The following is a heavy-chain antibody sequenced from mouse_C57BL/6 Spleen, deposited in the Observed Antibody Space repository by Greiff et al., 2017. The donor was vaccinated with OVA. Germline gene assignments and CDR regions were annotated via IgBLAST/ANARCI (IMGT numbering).Heavy chain of an antibody. CDR3: ARSPFITTVVEVWFAY. Sequence: QVQLQQPGAELVKPGASVKLSCKASGYTFTSYWMHWVKQRPGRGLEWIGRIDPNSGGTKYNEKFKSKATLTVDKPSSTAYMQLSSLTSEDSAVYYCARSPFITTVVEVWFAYWGQGTLVTVSA. J-gene: IGHJ3*01. D-gene: IGHD1-1*01. CDR2: IDPNSGGT. V-gene: IGHV1-72*01. CDR1: GYTFTSYW.